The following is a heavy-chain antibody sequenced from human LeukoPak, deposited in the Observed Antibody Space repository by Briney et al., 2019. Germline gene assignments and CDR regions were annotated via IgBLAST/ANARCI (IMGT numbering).Heavy chain of an antibody. CDR2: IYYSGST. CDR1: GGSISNYY. CDR3: ARDVAGRYCTGGSCCLSLHFDL. J-gene: IGHJ2*01. Sequence: PSETLSLTCTVSGGSISNYYWSWIRQPPGKGLEWIGYIYYSGSTSYNPSLQSRVTMSADTSRNQFSLRLRSVTAADTAMYYCARDVAGRYCTGGSCCLSLHFDLWGRGTLVTVSS. D-gene: IGHD2-8*02. V-gene: IGHV4-59*13.